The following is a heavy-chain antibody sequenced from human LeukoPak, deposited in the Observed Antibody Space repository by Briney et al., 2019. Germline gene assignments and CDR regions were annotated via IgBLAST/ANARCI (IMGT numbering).Heavy chain of an antibody. CDR2: MNPNSGNT. CDR1: GYTFTSYD. D-gene: IGHD5-18*01. Sequence: ASVKVSCKASGYTFTSYDINWVRQATGPGLEWMGWMNPNSGNTGYAQKSQGRVTMTRNTSISTAYMELSSLRSEDTAVYYCAREGGYSYGSDYWGQGTLVTVSS. CDR3: AREGGYSYGSDY. J-gene: IGHJ4*02. V-gene: IGHV1-8*01.